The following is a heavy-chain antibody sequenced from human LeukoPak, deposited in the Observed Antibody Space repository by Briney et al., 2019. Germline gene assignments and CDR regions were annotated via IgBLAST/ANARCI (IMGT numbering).Heavy chain of an antibody. D-gene: IGHD1-7*01. J-gene: IGHJ4*02. Sequence: GGSLRLSCATSGLTFRTTWMHWVRQAPGRGLMWVSRMNGEGTTIDYADSVKGRFTVSRDYAKNTLFLQMNNLRTEDTALYFCATARNFRFEYWGQGSLVIVSA. CDR3: ATARNFRFEY. CDR2: MNGEGTTI. V-gene: IGHV3-74*01. CDR1: GLTFRTTW.